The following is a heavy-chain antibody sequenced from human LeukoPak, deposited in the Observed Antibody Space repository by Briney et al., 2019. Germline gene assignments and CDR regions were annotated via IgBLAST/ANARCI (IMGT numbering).Heavy chain of an antibody. V-gene: IGHV3-66*03. CDR1: GFTVSNNY. CDR2: IYSCGST. CDR3: ARRYCSGGSCFAGGYFDY. J-gene: IGHJ4*02. Sequence: GGSLRLSCAASGFTVSNNYMSWVRQAPGKGLEWVSIIYSCGSTYYADSVKGRFTISRDNSKNTLYLQMNSLRAEDTAVYYCARRYCSGGSCFAGGYFDYWGQGTLVTVSS. D-gene: IGHD2-15*01.